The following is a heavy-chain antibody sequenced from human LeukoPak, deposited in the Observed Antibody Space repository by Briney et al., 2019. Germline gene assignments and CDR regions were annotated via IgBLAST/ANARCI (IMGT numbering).Heavy chain of an antibody. D-gene: IGHD3-3*01. Sequence: GGSLRLSCAASGFTFSSYAMSWVRQAPGKGLEWVSAISGSGGSTYYADPVKGRFTISRDNSKNTLYLQMNSLRAEDTAVYYCAKAFKFGVIIPPTYYYYYMDVWGKGTTVTVSS. V-gene: IGHV3-23*01. CDR1: GFTFSSYA. CDR2: ISGSGGST. J-gene: IGHJ6*03. CDR3: AKAFKFGVIIPPTYYYYYMDV.